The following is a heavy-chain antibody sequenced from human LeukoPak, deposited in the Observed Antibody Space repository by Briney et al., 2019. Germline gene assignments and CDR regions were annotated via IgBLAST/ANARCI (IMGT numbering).Heavy chain of an antibody. Sequence: ASVKVSCKAFGYTFTSNYMHWVRQAPGQGPEWMGVISPSGGSTTYAQKFQGRVTLTRDTSISTAYMEQSRLRSDDTAMYFCARGDRGTLWAPLDYWGQGTLVTVSS. J-gene: IGHJ4*02. CDR3: ARGDRGTLWAPLDY. CDR2: ISPSGGST. CDR1: GYTFTSNY. V-gene: IGHV1-46*01. D-gene: IGHD5-18*01.